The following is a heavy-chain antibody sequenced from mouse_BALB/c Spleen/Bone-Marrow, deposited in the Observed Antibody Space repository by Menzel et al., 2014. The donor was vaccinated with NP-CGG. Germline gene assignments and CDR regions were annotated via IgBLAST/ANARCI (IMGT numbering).Heavy chain of an antibody. CDR2: IRNKAKGYTS. D-gene: IGHD2-4*01. V-gene: IGHV7-3*02. CDR3: ARDINYDIYWYFDV. J-gene: IGHJ1*01. Sequence: EVNLVESGGGLVQPGGSLRLSCATSGFTFTDYYMSWVRQPPGKALEWLGFIRNKAKGYTSENSASVKGRFTISRDNSQSILYLQMNTLRAEDSATYYCARDINYDIYWYFDVWGAGTTVTVSS. CDR1: GFTFTDYY.